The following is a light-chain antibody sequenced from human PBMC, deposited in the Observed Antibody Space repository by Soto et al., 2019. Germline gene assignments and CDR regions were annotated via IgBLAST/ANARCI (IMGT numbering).Light chain of an antibody. Sequence: QSALTQPASVSGSPGRSITISCTGTSSDVGGYNYVSWYQQHPGKAPKLMIYEVSNRPSGVSNRLSGSKSGNTASLTISGLQAEDEADYYCSSYTSIITLYVFGSGTKV. J-gene: IGLJ1*01. CDR1: SSDVGGYNY. CDR2: EVS. V-gene: IGLV2-14*01. CDR3: SSYTSIITLYV.